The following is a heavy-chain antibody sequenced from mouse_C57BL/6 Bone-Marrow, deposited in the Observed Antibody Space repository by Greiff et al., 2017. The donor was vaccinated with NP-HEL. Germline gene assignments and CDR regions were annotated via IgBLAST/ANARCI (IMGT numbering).Heavy chain of an antibody. D-gene: IGHD2-3*01. Sequence: VQLQQPGAELVMPGASVKLSCKASGYTFTSYWMHWVKQRPGQGLEWIGEIDPSDSYTNYNQKFKGKSTLTVDKSSSTAYMQLSSLTSEDSAVYYCARSGGWLLHYFDYRGQGTTLTVSS. CDR1: GYTFTSYW. CDR2: IDPSDSYT. CDR3: ARSGGWLLHYFDY. J-gene: IGHJ2*01. V-gene: IGHV1-69*01.